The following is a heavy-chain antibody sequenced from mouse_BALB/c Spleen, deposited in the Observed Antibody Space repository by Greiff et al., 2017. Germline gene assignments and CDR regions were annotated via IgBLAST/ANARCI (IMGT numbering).Heavy chain of an antibody. V-gene: IGHV5-4*02. CDR2: ISDGGSYT. J-gene: IGHJ3*01. CDR3: ARDGTTAEAY. Sequence: EVQVVESGGGLVKPGGSLKLSCAASGFTFSDYYMYWVRQTPEKRLEWVATISDGGSYTYYPDSVKGRFTISRDNAKNNLYLQMSSLKSEDTAMYYCARDGTTAEAYWGQGTLVTVSA. CDR1: GFTFSDYY. D-gene: IGHD1-2*01.